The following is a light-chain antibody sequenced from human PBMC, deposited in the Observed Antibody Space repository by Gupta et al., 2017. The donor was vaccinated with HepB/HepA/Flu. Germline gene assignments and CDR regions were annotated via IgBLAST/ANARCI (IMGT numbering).Light chain of an antibody. CDR3: SSFTSGSTLLV. V-gene: IGLV2-18*02. CDR2: EVS. Sequence: QSALTQPPSVSGSPGQSVTISCTGTSSDVGSFNRVSWYQQPLGTAPKLMIYEVSNRPSGVPDRFSGSKSGNTASLTISGLQAEDEADYYCSSFTSGSTLLVFGGGTKLTVL. J-gene: IGLJ2*01. CDR1: SSDVGSFNR.